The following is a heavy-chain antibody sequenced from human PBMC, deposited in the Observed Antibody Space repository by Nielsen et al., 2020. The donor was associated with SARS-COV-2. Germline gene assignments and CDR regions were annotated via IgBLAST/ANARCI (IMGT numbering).Heavy chain of an antibody. V-gene: IGHV4-31*03. D-gene: IGHD2-15*01. CDR1: GDSISSGNYY. CDR3: ARVVAKIGYSIRWFDP. Sequence: SETLSLTCTVSGDSISSGNYYWNWVRQHPGQVLEWIGHIHYSGTTNYNPSLESRATISVDTSKSRFSLTLSSVTAADTAVYFCARVVAKIGYSIRWFDPWGQGLLVTVSS. CDR2: IHYSGTT. J-gene: IGHJ5*02.